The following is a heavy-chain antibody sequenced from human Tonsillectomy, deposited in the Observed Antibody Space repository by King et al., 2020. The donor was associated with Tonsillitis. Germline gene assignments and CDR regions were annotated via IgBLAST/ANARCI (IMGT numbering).Heavy chain of an antibody. CDR3: ARGASWRFGAPGQFYN. CDR2: ISYDGSNK. CDR1: GFTFSSYA. D-gene: IGHD3-10*01. J-gene: IGHJ4*02. Sequence: QVQLVESGGGVVQPGRSLRLSCAASGFTFSSYAMHWVRQAPGKGLEWVAVISYDGSNKYYADSVKGRFTISRDNSKNTLYLQMNSLRAEDTAVYYCARGASWRFGAPGQFYNWGQGTLVTVSS. V-gene: IGHV3-30*04.